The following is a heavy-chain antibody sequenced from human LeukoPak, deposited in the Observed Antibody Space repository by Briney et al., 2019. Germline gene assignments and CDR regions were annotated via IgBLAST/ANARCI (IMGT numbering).Heavy chain of an antibody. D-gene: IGHD1-26*01. CDR2: SSAYNGNT. Sequence: ASVKVSCQASGYTFTSYSIHWVRQARGQGLEWLGWSSAYNGNTEYAQKVQGRVTMNTDTSTSTDYMAPRRLTSDDTAVYYCARVLGGSGSYFLSFDYWSQGTLVTVSS. J-gene: IGHJ4*02. CDR3: ARVLGGSGSYFLSFDY. V-gene: IGHV1-18*01. CDR1: GYTFTSYS.